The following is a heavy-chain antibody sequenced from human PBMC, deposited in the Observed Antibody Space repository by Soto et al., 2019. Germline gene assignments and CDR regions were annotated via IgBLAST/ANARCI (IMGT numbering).Heavy chain of an antibody. J-gene: IGHJ4*02. Sequence: QITLKESGPPLVKPTQTLTLTCTLSGFSLTPSGVGVGWIRQPPGKALEWLALVYWEDDKRYSPSLKSRLTITKDTSNKPVVLKTTNMDPVDTATYYCARSRDGHLYYFDLWGQGTLVTVSS. V-gene: IGHV2-5*02. CDR1: GFSLTPSGVG. CDR2: VYWEDDK. CDR3: ARSRDGHLYYFDL. D-gene: IGHD3-10*01.